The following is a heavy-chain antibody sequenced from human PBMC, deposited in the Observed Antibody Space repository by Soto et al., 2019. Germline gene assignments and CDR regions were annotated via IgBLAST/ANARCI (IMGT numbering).Heavy chain of an antibody. D-gene: IGHD6-19*01. CDR3: ARGSIGARLGYSSGWRFYYYYGMDV. J-gene: IGHJ6*02. CDR1: GGSFSRYS. V-gene: IGHV4-34*01. Sequence: PSETLSLTCAVYGGSFSRYSSNCIHQPPGKGLERLGAINHSGSTNYNPSLKSRVTISVDTSKNQFSLKLSSVTAADTAVYYCARGSIGARLGYSSGWRFYYYYGMDVCGQGTTVTVS. CDR2: INHSGST.